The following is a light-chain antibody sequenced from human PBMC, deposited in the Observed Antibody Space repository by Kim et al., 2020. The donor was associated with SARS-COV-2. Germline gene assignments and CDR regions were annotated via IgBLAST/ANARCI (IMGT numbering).Light chain of an antibody. CDR1: SSGSKN. CDR2: RDS. CDR3: QGWDSSTYV. V-gene: IGLV3-9*01. J-gene: IGLJ1*01. Sequence: VARGRTAGITCGGNSSGSKNGHWYRQKRGGAPGLVIYRDSNGPSGVREGFCGSSWGNTATLTNSRARAGDEADYYCQGWDSSTYVLGAGTRVTVL.